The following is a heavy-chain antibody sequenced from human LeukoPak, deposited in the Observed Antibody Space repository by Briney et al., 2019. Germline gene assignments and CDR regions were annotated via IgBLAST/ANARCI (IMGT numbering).Heavy chain of an antibody. V-gene: IGHV4-61*02. J-gene: IGHJ3*02. CDR1: GGSISSGSYY. D-gene: IGHD3-22*01. Sequence: SQTLSLTCTVSGGSISSGSYYWSWIRRPAGKGLEWIGRIYTSGSTNYNPSLKSRVTISVDTSKNQFSLKLSSVTAADTAVYYCARVGYYDSFDAFDIWGQGTMVTVSS. CDR3: ARVGYYDSFDAFDI. CDR2: IYTSGST.